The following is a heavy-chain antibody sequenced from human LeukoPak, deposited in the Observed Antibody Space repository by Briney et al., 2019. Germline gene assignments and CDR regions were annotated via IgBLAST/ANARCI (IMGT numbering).Heavy chain of an antibody. CDR3: ARVEFGEYSGYDYVGYYYGMDV. CDR1: GFTFSDYY. J-gene: IGHJ6*02. V-gene: IGHV3-74*01. CDR2: INGDGSST. Sequence: GGSLRLSCAASGFTFSDYYMHWVRQAPGKGLLWISHINGDGSSTGYADSVKGRFTISRDNAKNSLYLQMNSLRAEDTAVYYCARVEFGEYSGYDYVGYYYGMDVWGQGTTVTVSS. D-gene: IGHD5-12*01.